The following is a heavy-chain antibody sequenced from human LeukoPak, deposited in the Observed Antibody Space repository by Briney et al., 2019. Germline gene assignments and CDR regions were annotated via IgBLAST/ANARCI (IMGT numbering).Heavy chain of an antibody. Sequence: PSETLNVTCIVSGTSVSSSSYSWGWIRHPPGKRLERVGNIYYSGSTYYNPSLNSRVSLLVDTSKNHFSLKLSSVTAADTAVYYCAREVMRYQHMNWFDPWGQGTLVTVSS. CDR2: IYYSGST. CDR3: AREVMRYQHMNWFDP. J-gene: IGHJ5*02. D-gene: IGHD3-16*01. CDR1: GTSVSSSSYS. V-gene: IGHV4-39*07.